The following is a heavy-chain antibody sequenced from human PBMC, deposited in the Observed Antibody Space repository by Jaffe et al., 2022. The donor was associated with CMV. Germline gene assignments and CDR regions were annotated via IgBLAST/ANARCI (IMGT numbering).Heavy chain of an antibody. CDR1: GFTFSSYG. CDR3: ANGGSGWYYYYYGMDV. J-gene: IGHJ6*02. V-gene: IGHV3-30*18. Sequence: QVQLVESGGGVVQPGRSLRLSCAASGFTFSSYGMHWVRQAPGKGLEWVAVISYDGSNKYYADSVKGRFTISRDNSKNTLYLQMNSLRAEDTAVYYCANGGSGWYYYYYGMDVWGQGTTVTVSS. CDR2: ISYDGSNK. D-gene: IGHD6-19*01.